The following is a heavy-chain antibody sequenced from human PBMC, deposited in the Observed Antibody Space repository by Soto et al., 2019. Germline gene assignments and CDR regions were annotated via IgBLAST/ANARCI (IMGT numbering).Heavy chain of an antibody. D-gene: IGHD6-13*01. V-gene: IGHV3-30*18. CDR1: GFTFSSYG. CDR3: AKDRRTYSSSWLTQTYYYYGMDV. J-gene: IGHJ6*02. Sequence: GGSLRLSCAASGFTFSSYGMHWVRQAPGKGLEWVAVISYDGSNKYYADSVKGRFTISRDNSKNTLYLQMNSLRAEDTAVYYCAKDRRTYSSSWLTQTYYYYGMDVWGQGTTVTVSS. CDR2: ISYDGSNK.